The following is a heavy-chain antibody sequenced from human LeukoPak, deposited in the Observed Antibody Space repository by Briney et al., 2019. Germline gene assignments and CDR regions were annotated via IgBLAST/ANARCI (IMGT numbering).Heavy chain of an antibody. CDR3: ARIMVWWGEYDAFDI. Sequence: GGSLRLSCAASGFTFDDYAMHWVRQAPGKGLEWVSRINSDGSSTSYADSVKGRFTISRDNAKNTLYLQMNSLRAEDTAVYYCARIMVWWGEYDAFDIWGQGTMVTVSS. J-gene: IGHJ3*02. D-gene: IGHD2-8*01. CDR1: GFTFDDYA. V-gene: IGHV3-74*01. CDR2: INSDGSST.